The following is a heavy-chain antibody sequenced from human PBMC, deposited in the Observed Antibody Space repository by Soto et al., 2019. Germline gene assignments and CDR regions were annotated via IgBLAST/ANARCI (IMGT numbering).Heavy chain of an antibody. J-gene: IGHJ4*02. CDR3: ARDAVAGTDY. D-gene: IGHD6-19*01. V-gene: IGHV4-31*02. CDR2: GST. Sequence: GSTYYNPSLKSRVTISVDTSKNQFSLKLSSVTAADTAVYYCARDAVAGTDYWGQGTLVTVSS.